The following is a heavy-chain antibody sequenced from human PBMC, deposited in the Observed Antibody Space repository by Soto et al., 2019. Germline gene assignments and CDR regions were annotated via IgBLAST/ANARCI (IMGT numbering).Heavy chain of an antibody. V-gene: IGHV1-18*01. Sequence: GASVKVSFKASGYTFTSYGISWVRQAPGQGLEWMGWISAYNGNTNYAQKLQGRVTMTTDTSTSTAYMELRSLRSDDTAVYYCARTSHYYGSPDAFDIWGQGTMVTVSS. CDR3: ARTSHYYGSPDAFDI. CDR1: GYTFTSYG. D-gene: IGHD1-26*01. CDR2: ISAYNGNT. J-gene: IGHJ3*02.